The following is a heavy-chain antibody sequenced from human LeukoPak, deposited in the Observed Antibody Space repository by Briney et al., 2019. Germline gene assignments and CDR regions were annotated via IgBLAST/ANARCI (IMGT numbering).Heavy chain of an antibody. Sequence: ASVKVSCKASGYTFTSYYMHWVRQAPGQGLEWMGIINPSGGSTSYAQKFQGRVTMTRDTSTSTVYMELSSLRSEDTAVYYCARDVERDYGGNSGGSFDIWGQGTMVTVSS. CDR2: INPSGGST. J-gene: IGHJ3*02. D-gene: IGHD4-23*01. V-gene: IGHV1-46*01. CDR1: GYTFTSYY. CDR3: ARDVERDYGGNSGGSFDI.